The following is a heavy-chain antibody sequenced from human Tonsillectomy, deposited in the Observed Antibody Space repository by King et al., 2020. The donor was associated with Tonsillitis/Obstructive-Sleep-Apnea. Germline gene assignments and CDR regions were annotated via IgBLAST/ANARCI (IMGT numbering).Heavy chain of an antibody. J-gene: IGHJ3*02. Sequence: VPLQESGPGLVTPSATLSLTCIVSGGSISIYYWSWIRQPPGKGLEWIEYIYDSGSTDYNPSLRSRVTISADTSKNQFSLKLSSVTAADTAGYYCASPSVAGAHDGACDSGGQGTMVTGS. CDR3: ASPSVAGAHDGACDS. D-gene: IGHD6-19*01. V-gene: IGHV4-59*01. CDR1: GGSISIYY. CDR2: IYDSGST.